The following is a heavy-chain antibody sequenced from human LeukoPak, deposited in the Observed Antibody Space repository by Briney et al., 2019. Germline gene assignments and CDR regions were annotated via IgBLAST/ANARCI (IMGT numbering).Heavy chain of an antibody. CDR3: ATKTAPPRRVDSSDI. V-gene: IGHV4-34*01. D-gene: IGHD5-18*01. Sequence: SDTLSLTCAVYGGSFSGYYWSWIRQPPGKGLEWIGEINHSGSTNYNPSLKSRVTISVDTSKNHFSLKLTSVTAADTAVYYCATKTAPPRRVDSSDIWGQGTMVTVSS. J-gene: IGHJ3*02. CDR2: INHSGST. CDR1: GGSFSGYY.